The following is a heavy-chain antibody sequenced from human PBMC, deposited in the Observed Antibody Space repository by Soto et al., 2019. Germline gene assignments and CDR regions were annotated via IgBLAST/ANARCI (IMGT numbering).Heavy chain of an antibody. Sequence: LSLTCDISGDSVSSSSAAWNWIRQSPSRGLEWLGRTYYRSKWIHEYTLSMESRITINPDTSKNQFSLHIYSVTPEDTAVYYCAGVVWFRGMDVWGQGTPVTVSS. CDR2: TYYRSKWIH. D-gene: IGHD3-16*01. V-gene: IGHV6-1*01. CDR1: GDSVSSSSAA. CDR3: AGVVWFRGMDV. J-gene: IGHJ6*02.